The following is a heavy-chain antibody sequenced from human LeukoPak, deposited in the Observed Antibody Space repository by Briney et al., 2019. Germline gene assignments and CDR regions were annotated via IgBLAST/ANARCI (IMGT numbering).Heavy chain of an antibody. D-gene: IGHD3-9*01. CDR1: GFTFSSYS. J-gene: IGHJ3*02. CDR2: ISSNGGST. Sequence: GGSLRLSCAASGFTFSSYSMNWVRQAPGKGLEYVSAISSNGGSTYYANSVKGRFTISRDNSKNTLYLQMGSLRAEDMAVYYCARVRALYYDILTGNSDPRDDAFDIWGQGTMVTVSS. V-gene: IGHV3-64*01. CDR3: ARVRALYYDILTGNSDPRDDAFDI.